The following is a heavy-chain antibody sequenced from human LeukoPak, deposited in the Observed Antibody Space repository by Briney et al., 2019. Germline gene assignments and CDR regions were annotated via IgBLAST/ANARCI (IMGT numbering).Heavy chain of an antibody. Sequence: PGGSLRLSCAASGFTFSSYSMNWVRQAPGKGLEWVSSISSSSYIYYADSVKGRYTISRDNAKNSLYLQMNSLRAEDTAVYYCARALTDFVGWFDPWGQGTLVTVSS. CDR3: ARALTDFVGWFDP. CDR2: ISSSSYI. CDR1: GFTFSSYS. J-gene: IGHJ5*02. D-gene: IGHD1-14*01. V-gene: IGHV3-21*01.